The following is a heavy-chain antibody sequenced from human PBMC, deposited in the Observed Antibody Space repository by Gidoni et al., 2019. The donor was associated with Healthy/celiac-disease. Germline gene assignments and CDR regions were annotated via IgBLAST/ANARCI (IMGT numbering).Heavy chain of an antibody. Sequence: QVQLQQSGPGLVKPAQTRSLTCAMYGDSVSSNSAAWNRIRQSPSSGLEWLGRTSYRSKWYNDYAVSVKSRITINPDTSKNQFSLQLNSVTPDDTAVYYCARGRYSSGWYIPWGQGTLVTVSS. CDR3: ARGRYSSGWYIP. D-gene: IGHD6-19*01. CDR2: TSYRSKWYN. J-gene: IGHJ5*02. V-gene: IGHV6-1*01. CDR1: GDSVSSNSAA.